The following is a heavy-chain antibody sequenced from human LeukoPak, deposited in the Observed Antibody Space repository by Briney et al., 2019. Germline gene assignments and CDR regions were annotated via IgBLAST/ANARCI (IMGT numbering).Heavy chain of an antibody. CDR3: ASGGGGYCSGGSCYSDGYFDY. V-gene: IGHV3-53*01. D-gene: IGHD2-15*01. CDR1: GFTVSSNY. J-gene: IGHJ4*02. Sequence: GGSLRLSCAASGFTVSSNYMSWVRQAPGKGLEWVSVNYSGGSTYYADSVKGRFTISRDNSKNTLYLQMNSLRAEDTAVYYCASGGGGYCSGGSCYSDGYFDYWGQGTLVTVSS. CDR2: NYSGGST.